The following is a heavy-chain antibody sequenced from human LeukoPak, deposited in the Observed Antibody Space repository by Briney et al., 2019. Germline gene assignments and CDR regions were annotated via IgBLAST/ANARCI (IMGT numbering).Heavy chain of an antibody. J-gene: IGHJ4*02. Sequence: GGSLRLSCAASGFTFSNYAMSWVRQAPGKGLEWVAGISGTGGSTHYADSVKGRFTISRDNSKNTLYLQMNSLRAEDTAVYYCARDGASGVDYWGQGTLVTVSS. V-gene: IGHV3-23*01. CDR1: GFTFSNYA. CDR2: ISGTGGST. CDR3: ARDGASGVDY. D-gene: IGHD3-16*01.